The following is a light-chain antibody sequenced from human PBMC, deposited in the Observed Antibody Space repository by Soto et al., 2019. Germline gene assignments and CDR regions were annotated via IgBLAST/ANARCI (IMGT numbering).Light chain of an antibody. J-gene: IGKJ2*01. CDR2: WAS. CDR3: QQYESTPPT. Sequence: DIVMTQSPDSLAVSLGERATINCKSSQSVLYSSNNKNYLAWYQQRPGQPPKLLIYWASTRESGVPDRFSGSGSGKDFTLTITSLQAEDVAVYSCQQYESTPPTFGQGTKLEIK. V-gene: IGKV4-1*01. CDR1: QSVLYSSNNKNY.